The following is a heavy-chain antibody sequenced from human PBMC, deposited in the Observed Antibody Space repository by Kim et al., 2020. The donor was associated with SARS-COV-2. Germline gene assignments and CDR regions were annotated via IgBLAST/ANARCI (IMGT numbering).Heavy chain of an antibody. CDR1: GFTFDDYA. CDR2: ISWDGGST. V-gene: IGHV3-43D*03. J-gene: IGHJ4*02. D-gene: IGHD6-13*01. CDR3: VKDGAATGSAGLDY. Sequence: GGSLRLSCAASGFTFDDYAMHWVRQAPGKGLEWVSLISWDGGSTYYADSVKGRFTISRDNSKNSLYLQMNSLRAEDTALYYCVKDGAATGSAGLDYWGQGTLVTVSS.